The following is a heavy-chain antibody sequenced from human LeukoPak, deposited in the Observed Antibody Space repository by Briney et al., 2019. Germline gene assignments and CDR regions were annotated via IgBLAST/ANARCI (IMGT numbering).Heavy chain of an antibody. D-gene: IGHD3-10*01. CDR1: GGSFSGYY. CDR3: ASTYHGSGSYEFDY. Sequence: PSETLSLTCAVYGGSFSGYYWSWIRQPPGKGLEWIGEINHSGSTNYNPSLKSRVTISVDTSKNQFSLKLSSVTAADTAVYYCASTYHGSGSYEFDYWGQGTLVTVSS. CDR2: INHSGST. V-gene: IGHV4-34*01. J-gene: IGHJ4*02.